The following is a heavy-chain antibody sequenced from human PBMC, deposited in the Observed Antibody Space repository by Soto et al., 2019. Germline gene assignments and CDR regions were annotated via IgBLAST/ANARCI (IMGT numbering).Heavy chain of an antibody. CDR2: IYYSGST. V-gene: IGHV4-31*03. Sequence: TLSLTCTVSGGSISSGGYYWSWIRQHPGKGLEWIGYIYYSGSTYYNPSLKSRVTISVDTSKNQFSLKLSSVTAADTAVYYCATYYYYDSSGYRSDAFDIWGQGTMVTVSS. CDR3: ATYYYYDSSGYRSDAFDI. D-gene: IGHD3-22*01. J-gene: IGHJ3*02. CDR1: GGSISSGGYY.